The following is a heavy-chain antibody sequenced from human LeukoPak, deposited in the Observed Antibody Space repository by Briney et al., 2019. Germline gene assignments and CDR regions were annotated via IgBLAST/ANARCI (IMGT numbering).Heavy chain of an antibody. CDR1: GGSNSSGDYY. Sequence: SETLSLTCTVSGGSNSSGDYYWSWIRQPPGKGLEWIGYIYYSGSTYYNPSLKSPVSISVDTSKNQFSLKLSSVTAADTAVYYCARDLVAGDAFDIWGQGTMVTVS. D-gene: IGHD5-12*01. CDR3: ARDLVAGDAFDI. J-gene: IGHJ3*02. CDR2: IYYSGST. V-gene: IGHV4-30-4*08.